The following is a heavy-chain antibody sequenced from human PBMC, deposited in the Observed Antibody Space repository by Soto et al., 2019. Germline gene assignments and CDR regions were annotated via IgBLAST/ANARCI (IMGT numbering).Heavy chain of an antibody. CDR1: GFTFGTYA. D-gene: IGHD5-18*01. Sequence: EVQLLESGGGLVQPGGSLRLSCAASGFTFGTYAMNWVRQAPGKGLEWVSGISGSGGSTYYTASVKGRFTISRDNSKNTLYLQMNSLRADDTALYYCAKDRSVDTRDWFDPWGQGTLVTVSS. CDR2: ISGSGGST. J-gene: IGHJ5*02. CDR3: AKDRSVDTRDWFDP. V-gene: IGHV3-23*01.